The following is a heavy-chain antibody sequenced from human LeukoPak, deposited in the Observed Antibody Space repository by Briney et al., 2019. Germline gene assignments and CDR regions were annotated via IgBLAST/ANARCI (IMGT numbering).Heavy chain of an antibody. CDR1: GGSISVGRYY. CDR2: IYTSGTT. Sequence: SETLSLTCTVSGGSISVGRYYWNWIRQPAGKGLEWIGRIYTSGTTNYNPSLKSRVTISIDTSKNQFSLKLTSVTAADTAVYYCAREVPISITFRGLIGGQLDYWGQGTLVTASS. D-gene: IGHD3-16*02. CDR3: AREVPISITFRGLIGGQLDY. J-gene: IGHJ4*02. V-gene: IGHV4-61*02.